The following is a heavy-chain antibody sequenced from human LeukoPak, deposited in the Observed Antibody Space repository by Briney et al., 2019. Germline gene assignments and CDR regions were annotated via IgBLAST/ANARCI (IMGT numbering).Heavy chain of an antibody. J-gene: IGHJ4*02. D-gene: IGHD3-22*01. CDR3: ARIGYYDSSGYSFDY. CDR1: GFTVSSNY. Sequence: PGGSLRLSCAASGFTVSSNYMSWVRQAPGKGLEWVSVIYSGANTYYADSVKGRFTISTDISKNTLYLQMNSLRAEDTAVYYCARIGYYDSSGYSFDYWGQGTLVTVSS. V-gene: IGHV3-53*01. CDR2: IYSGANT.